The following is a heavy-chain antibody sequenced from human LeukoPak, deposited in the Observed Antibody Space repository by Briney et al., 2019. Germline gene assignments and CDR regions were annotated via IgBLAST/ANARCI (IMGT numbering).Heavy chain of an antibody. CDR1: GYTFTGYY. CDR2: INPNSGGT. Sequence: GASVKVSCKASGYTFTGYYMHWVRQAPGQGLEWMGWINPNSGGTNYAQKVQGRVTMTRDTSISTAYMELSRLRSDDTAVYYCVHYYDSSGYNDYWGQGTLVTVSS. V-gene: IGHV1-2*02. D-gene: IGHD3-22*01. CDR3: VHYYDSSGYNDY. J-gene: IGHJ4*02.